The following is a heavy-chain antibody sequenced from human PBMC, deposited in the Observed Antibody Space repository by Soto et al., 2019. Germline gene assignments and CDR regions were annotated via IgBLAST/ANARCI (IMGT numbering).Heavy chain of an antibody. CDR2: INHSGST. D-gene: IGHD6-13*01. Sequence: TLSLTCAVYGGSFSGYYWSWIRQPPGKGLEWIGEINHSGSTNYNPSLKSRVTISVDTSKNQFSLKLSSVTAADTAVYYCARVDIAAAVLSFWGQGTLVTVSS. CDR3: ARVDIAAAVLSF. J-gene: IGHJ4*02. V-gene: IGHV4-34*01. CDR1: GGSFSGYY.